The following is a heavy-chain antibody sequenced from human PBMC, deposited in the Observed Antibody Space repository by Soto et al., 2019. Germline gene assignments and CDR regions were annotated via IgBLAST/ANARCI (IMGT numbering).Heavy chain of an antibody. Sequence: GSLRLSCAASGFTSSSYWMSWVRQAPGKGLEWVANIKQDGSEKYYVDSVRVRFTISRDNATNSLYLQMNSLRAEDTAVYYRARVGNVDYDFWSSKGDYYGRDVCGQGTTVTVSS. D-gene: IGHD3-3*01. V-gene: IGHV3-7*01. CDR3: ARVGNVDYDFWSSKGDYYGRDV. CDR2: IKQDGSEK. J-gene: IGHJ6*02. CDR1: GFTSSSYW.